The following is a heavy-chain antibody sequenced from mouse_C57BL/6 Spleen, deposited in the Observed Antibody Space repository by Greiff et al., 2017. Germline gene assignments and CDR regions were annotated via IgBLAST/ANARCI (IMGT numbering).Heavy chain of an antibody. J-gene: IGHJ3*01. Sequence: QVQLQQPGAELVRPGTSVKLSCKASGYTFTSYWMHWVKQRPGQGLEWIGVIDPSDSYTNYNQKFKGKATLTVDTSSSTAYMQLSSLTSEDSAVYYCARGDHWFAYWGQGTLVTVSA. CDR3: ARGDHWFAY. D-gene: IGHD3-3*01. CDR1: GYTFTSYW. CDR2: IDPSDSYT. V-gene: IGHV1-59*01.